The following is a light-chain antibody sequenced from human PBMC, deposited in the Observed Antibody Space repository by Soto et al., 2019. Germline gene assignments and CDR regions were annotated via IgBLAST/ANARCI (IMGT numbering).Light chain of an antibody. Sequence: DIVLTQFPGTLSLSPGERATLSCRASQSVGRNYVAWYQQKPGQAPRVIIYAGSNRARGIPDRFSGSGSGSDFTLPIRRLEPEDFAVYYCQLYGTSPRAFGQGTKVEIQ. CDR3: QLYGTSPRA. CDR2: AGS. CDR1: QSVGRNY. V-gene: IGKV3-20*01. J-gene: IGKJ1*01.